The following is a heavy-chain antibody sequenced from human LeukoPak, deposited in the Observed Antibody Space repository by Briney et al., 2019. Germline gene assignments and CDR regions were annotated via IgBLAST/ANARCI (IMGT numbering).Heavy chain of an antibody. CDR1: GFTFSSYA. CDR2: ISGSGGST. CDR3: AKDHAALDYYDSSGYYYWKL. Sequence: GGSLRLSCAASGFTFSSYAMSWVRQAPGKGLEWVSAISGSGGSTYYADSVKGRFTISRDNSKNTLYLQMNSLRAEDTAVYYCAKDHAALDYYDSSGYYYWKLWGQGTLVTFSS. V-gene: IGHV3-23*01. D-gene: IGHD3-22*01. J-gene: IGHJ4*02.